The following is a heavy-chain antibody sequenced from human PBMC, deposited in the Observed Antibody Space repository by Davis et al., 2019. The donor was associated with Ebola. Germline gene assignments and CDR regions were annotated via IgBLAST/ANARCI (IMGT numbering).Heavy chain of an antibody. CDR3: AKSGCSSTSCWNYYMDV. J-gene: IGHJ6*03. V-gene: IGHV3-23*01. CDR2: IISSVST. CDR1: GVSLHTYA. Sequence: PGGSLRLSCAASGVSLHTYAMSWVRQAPGKGLEWVSGIISSVSTYYADSVKGRFTISRDMSKNTLYLQMNSLRAEDTAVYYCAKSGCSSTSCWNYYMDVWGTGTTVTVSS. D-gene: IGHD2-2*01.